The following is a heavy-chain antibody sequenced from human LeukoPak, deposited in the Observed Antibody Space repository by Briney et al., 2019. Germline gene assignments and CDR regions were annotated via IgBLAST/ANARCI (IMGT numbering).Heavy chain of an antibody. Sequence: GGSLRLSCAASGFTFSDYSLNWVRQAPGKGLEWVSCISGDSRYIYYADSVKGRSTISRDNAQNSLDLHMNSLRAEDTAVYYCARGPFSSSWSEFDYWGQGTLVTVSS. J-gene: IGHJ4*02. CDR3: ARGPFSSSWSEFDY. V-gene: IGHV3-21*06. D-gene: IGHD6-13*01. CDR1: GFTFSDYS. CDR2: ISGDSRYI.